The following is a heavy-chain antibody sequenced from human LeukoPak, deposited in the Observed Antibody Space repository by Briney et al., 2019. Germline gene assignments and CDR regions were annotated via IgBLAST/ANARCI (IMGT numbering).Heavy chain of an antibody. V-gene: IGHV4-39*07. CDR1: GDSNINSLYY. CDR2: IDYSGST. Sequence: SETLSLTCTVSGDSNINSLYYWGWVRQPPGKGLEWIGTIDYSGSTYYNPSLKSRATISIDTSKNQFSLTLSPVTAADTAVYYCAREYTLYISGWFIDYWGQGTVVTVSS. J-gene: IGHJ4*02. CDR3: AREYTLYISGWFIDY. D-gene: IGHD6-19*01.